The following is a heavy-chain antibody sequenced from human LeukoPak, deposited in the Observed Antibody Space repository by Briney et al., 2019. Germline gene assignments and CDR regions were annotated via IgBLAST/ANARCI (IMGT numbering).Heavy chain of an antibody. CDR1: GYTFTRYD. J-gene: IGHJ5*02. CDR3: ARGYRGLDP. Sequence: ASVTVSCKASGYTFTRYDINWVRQATGQGLEWMGWMNPNSGNTGYAQKFQRRVTMTRNTSISTAYMALSSLRSEDTAVYYCARGYRGLDPWGQGTLVTVSS. D-gene: IGHD4-11*01. V-gene: IGHV1-8*01. CDR2: MNPNSGNT.